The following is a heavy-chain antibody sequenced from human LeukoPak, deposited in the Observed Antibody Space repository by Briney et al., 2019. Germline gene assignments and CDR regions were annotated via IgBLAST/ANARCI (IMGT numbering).Heavy chain of an antibody. D-gene: IGHD3-9*01. J-gene: IGHJ4*02. Sequence: GASLRLSCAASGFTFSNYAMSWVRQAPGKGLEWVSAILGSGGSTYYADSVRGRFTVSRDNSKSTLYLQMNSLRAEDTALYYCAKWGDYDVLTGYYVPDYWGQGTLVTVSS. CDR1: GFTFSNYA. CDR3: AKWGDYDVLTGYYVPDY. V-gene: IGHV3-23*01. CDR2: ILGSGGST.